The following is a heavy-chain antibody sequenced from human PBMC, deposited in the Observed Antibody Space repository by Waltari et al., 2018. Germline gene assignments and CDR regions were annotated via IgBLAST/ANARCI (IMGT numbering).Heavy chain of an antibody. Sequence: EVQLVQSGAEVKKPGESLKISCKGSGYSFTSYWIGWVRQMPGKGLEWMGIIYPGDSGTRYSPSFQGQGTISTDKSISTAYLQGSSLKASDTAMYYCARHQATYSSSFDYWGQGTLVTVSS. D-gene: IGHD6-13*01. CDR1: GYSFTSYW. CDR2: IYPGDSGT. V-gene: IGHV5-51*01. J-gene: IGHJ4*02. CDR3: ARHQATYSSSFDY.